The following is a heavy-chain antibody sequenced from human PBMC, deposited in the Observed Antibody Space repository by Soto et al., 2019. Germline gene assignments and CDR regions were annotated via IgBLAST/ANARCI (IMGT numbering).Heavy chain of an antibody. CDR3: ESGGSSNWPDF. J-gene: IGHJ4*02. D-gene: IGHD6-13*01. CDR2: INANSGGT. CDR1: GYTFTDYY. V-gene: IGHV1-2*02. Sequence: QVQLVQSGAEVKKPGASVKVSCKASGYTFTDYYMHWVRQAPGQGLEWMGWINANSGGTNYPQKFQGRVTMTRDTSISTVYMELSSLRSDDTAVYYCESGGSSNWPDFWGRGTLVTVSS.